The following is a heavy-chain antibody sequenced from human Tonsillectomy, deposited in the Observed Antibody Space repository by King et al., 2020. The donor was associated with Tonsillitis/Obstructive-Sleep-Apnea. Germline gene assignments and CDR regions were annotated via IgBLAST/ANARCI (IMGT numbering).Heavy chain of an antibody. CDR1: GFTFSSYW. V-gene: IGHV3-7*04. CDR3: ARDRGVPFSFDY. D-gene: IGHD3-10*01. J-gene: IGHJ4*02. CDR2: IKQDGSGK. Sequence: VQLVESGGGLVQPGGSLRLSFAAPGFTFSSYWMSWVCQAPGKGLGWVANIKQDGSGKYYVDSVKGRFTISRENAKNSLYLQMNSLRAEDTAVYYCARDRGVPFSFDYWGQGTLVTVSS.